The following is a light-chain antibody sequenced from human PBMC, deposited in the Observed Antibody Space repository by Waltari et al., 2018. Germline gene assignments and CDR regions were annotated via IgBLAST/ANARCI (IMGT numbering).Light chain of an antibody. J-gene: IGKJ1*01. CDR2: GAS. CDR3: QHYVRLPAT. CDR1: QSVGTS. V-gene: IGKV3-20*01. Sequence: EVVLTQSPGTLSLSPGERATLACRASQSVGTSLAWYQQQPGQAPRLLISGASRRATGIPDRCSGSGSGTDFSLTISRLEPEDFAVYYCQHYVRLPATFGQGTKVEI.